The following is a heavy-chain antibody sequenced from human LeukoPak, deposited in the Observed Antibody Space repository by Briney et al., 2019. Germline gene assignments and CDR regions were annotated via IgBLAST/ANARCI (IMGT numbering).Heavy chain of an antibody. CDR3: ARDWYYYDSSGYYSLDY. Sequence: ASVKVSCKASGYTFTSNYIHWVRQAPGQGLEWMGMIYPRDGSTSYAQKLQGRVTMTTDTSTSTAYMELRSLRSDDTAVYYCARDWYYYDSSGYYSLDYWGQGTLVTVSS. V-gene: IGHV1-46*01. CDR2: IYPRDGST. CDR1: GYTFTSNY. J-gene: IGHJ4*02. D-gene: IGHD3-22*01.